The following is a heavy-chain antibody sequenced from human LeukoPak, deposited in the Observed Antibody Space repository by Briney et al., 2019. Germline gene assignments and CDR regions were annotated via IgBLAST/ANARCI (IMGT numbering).Heavy chain of an antibody. CDR1: GYSISSGYY. CDR3: AREYSGPFDY. CDR2: VYHSGGT. V-gene: IGHV4-38-2*02. J-gene: IGHJ4*02. Sequence: SETLSLTCAVSGYSISSGYYWGWIRQTPVKGLEWIGSVYHSGGTYHNPSLKSRVTISIDTSKNQFSLKLSSVTAADTAVYYCAREYSGPFDYWGQGTLVTVSS. D-gene: IGHD1-26*01.